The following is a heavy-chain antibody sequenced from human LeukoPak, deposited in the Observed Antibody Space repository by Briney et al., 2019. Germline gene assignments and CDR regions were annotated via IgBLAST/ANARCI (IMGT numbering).Heavy chain of an antibody. CDR3: FDV. CDR2: IFHSRNT. J-gene: IGHJ2*01. V-gene: IGHV4-38-2*01. Sequence: PSETLSLTCAVSGYSISSGYYWGWIRQPPGKGLDWIGSIFHSRNTHYNPSLRSRVTISVDTSKDQFSLKVTSVTAADTGVYWYFDVWGRGTLVTVSS. CDR1: GYSISSGYY.